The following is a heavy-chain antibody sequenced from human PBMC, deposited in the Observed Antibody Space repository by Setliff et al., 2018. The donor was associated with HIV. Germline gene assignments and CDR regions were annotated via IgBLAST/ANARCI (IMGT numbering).Heavy chain of an antibody. Sequence: PSETLSLTCTVSGGSISSGYYWGWIRQPPGKGLEWIGSIHTSGNTNYNPSLKSRVTISVDTSKSQFSLQLSSLTAADTAVYYCARGRTQWPNYNYFDPWGLGTLVTVS. CDR3: ARGRTQWPNYNYFDP. J-gene: IGHJ5*02. V-gene: IGHV4-38-2*02. CDR2: IHTSGNT. CDR1: GGSISSGYY. D-gene: IGHD6-19*01.